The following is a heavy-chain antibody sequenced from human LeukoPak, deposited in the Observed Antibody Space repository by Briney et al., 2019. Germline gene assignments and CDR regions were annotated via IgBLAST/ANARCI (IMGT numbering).Heavy chain of an antibody. Sequence: SETLSLTCAVYGGSFSGYYWSWIRQPPGKGLEWIGEINHSGSTNYNPSLKSRVTISVDTSKNQFSLKLSSVTAADTAVYYCARLGGRYRTNGVCHFDYWGQGTLVTVSS. V-gene: IGHV4-34*01. CDR2: INHSGST. CDR1: GGSFSGYY. D-gene: IGHD2-8*01. J-gene: IGHJ4*02. CDR3: ARLGGRYRTNGVCHFDY.